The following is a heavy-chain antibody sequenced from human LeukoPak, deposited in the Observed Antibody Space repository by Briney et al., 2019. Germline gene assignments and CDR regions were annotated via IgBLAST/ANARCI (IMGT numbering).Heavy chain of an antibody. CDR1: GGSISSGTYH. Sequence: SQTLSLTCSVSGGSISSGTYHWSWIRQPAGKGLEWIGRIYTSGSTNYNPSLKSRVTISVDTSKNQFSLKVSSVTAADTAVYYCAREFDSWGQGTLVTVS. V-gene: IGHV4-61*02. CDR3: AREFDS. J-gene: IGHJ5*01. CDR2: IYTSGST.